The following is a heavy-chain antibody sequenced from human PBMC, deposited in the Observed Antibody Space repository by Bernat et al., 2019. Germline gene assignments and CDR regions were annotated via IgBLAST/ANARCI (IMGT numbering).Heavy chain of an antibody. CDR1: GYTFISYY. D-gene: IGHD3-22*01. V-gene: IGHV1-46*01. J-gene: IGHJ4*02. CDR2: INPSGGST. Sequence: QVQLVQSGPEVKKPGASVKVSCKASGYTFISYYMHWVRQAPGQGLEWMGIINPSGGSTSYEQKYQGRVTMTRDTSTSTVYMELSSLRSEDTAVYYCATRGGDDSSGYPFDYWGQGTLVTVSS. CDR3: ATRGGDDSSGYPFDY.